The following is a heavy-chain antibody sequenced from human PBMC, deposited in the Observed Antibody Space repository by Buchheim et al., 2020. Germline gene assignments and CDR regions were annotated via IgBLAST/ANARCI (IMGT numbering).Heavy chain of an antibody. J-gene: IGHJ6*02. CDR2: ISYDGSNK. V-gene: IGHV3-30*18. CDR1: GFTFSSYG. D-gene: IGHD3-10*01. CDR3: AKDTFEGGYLYYYYGMDV. Sequence: QVQLVESGGGVVQPGRSLRLSCAASGFTFSSYGRHWVRQAPGKGLEWVAVISYDGSNKYYADSVKGRFTISRDNSKNTLYLQMNSLRAEDTAVYYCAKDTFEGGYLYYYYGMDVWGQGTT.